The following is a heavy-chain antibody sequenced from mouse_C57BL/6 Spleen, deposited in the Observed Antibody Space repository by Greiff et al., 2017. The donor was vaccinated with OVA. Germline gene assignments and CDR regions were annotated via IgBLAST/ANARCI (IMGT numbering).Heavy chain of an antibody. CDR3: ASEAYYYGSSYNFDY. D-gene: IGHD1-1*01. V-gene: IGHV1-82*01. CDR2: IYPGDGDT. J-gene: IGHJ2*01. CDR1: GYAFSSSW. Sequence: VQLQQSGPELVKPGASVKISCKASGYAFSSSWMNWVKQRPGKGLEWIGRIYPGDGDTNYNGKFKGKATLTADKSSSTAYMQLSSLTSEDSAVYFCASEAYYYGSSYNFDYWGQGTTLTVSS.